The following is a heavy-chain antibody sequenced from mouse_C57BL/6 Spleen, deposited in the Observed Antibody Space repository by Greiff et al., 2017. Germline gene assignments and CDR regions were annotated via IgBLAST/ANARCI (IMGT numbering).Heavy chain of an antibody. CDR2: INPSNGGT. V-gene: IGHV1-53*01. D-gene: IGHD2-3*01. CDR1: GYTFTSYW. Sequence: QVQLQQPGTELVKPGASVKLSCKASGYTFTSYWMHWVKQRPGQGLGWIGNINPSNGGTNYNETFKSKATLTVVKSSSTAYMQLSSLTSEDSAVYYCARTFYDVYLYYFYYWGQGTTLTVSS. J-gene: IGHJ2*01. CDR3: ARTFYDVYLYYFYY.